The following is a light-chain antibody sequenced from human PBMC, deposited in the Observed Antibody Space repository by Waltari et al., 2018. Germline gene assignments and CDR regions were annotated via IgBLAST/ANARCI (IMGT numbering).Light chain of an antibody. J-gene: IGKJ4*01. CDR2: AAS. CDR3: QQYNTWPT. Sequence: ETVMTQSPATLSVSPGERATLSCRASQSVSDNLAWYQQKPGQAPRLLISAASTRATGSPARFSGSGSGTEFTLTISSLQSEDFAIYYCQQYNTWPTFGGGTKVEIK. CDR1: QSVSDN. V-gene: IGKV3-15*01.